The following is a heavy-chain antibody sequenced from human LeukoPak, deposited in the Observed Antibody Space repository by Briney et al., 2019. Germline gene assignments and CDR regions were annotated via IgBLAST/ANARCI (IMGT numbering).Heavy chain of an antibody. CDR2: LYKSGST. Sequence: PSETLSLTCSVSGVSISTSSHYWGWFRQPPGKGLEWIGSLYKSGSTYYNASLSGRATVSVDTSKNQFSLKLNYVTAADTAVYYCARQWAEWLLLRGWVDPWGQGILVTVSS. D-gene: IGHD2-15*01. J-gene: IGHJ5*02. CDR1: GVSISTSSHY. CDR3: ARQWAEWLLLRGWVDP. V-gene: IGHV4-39*01.